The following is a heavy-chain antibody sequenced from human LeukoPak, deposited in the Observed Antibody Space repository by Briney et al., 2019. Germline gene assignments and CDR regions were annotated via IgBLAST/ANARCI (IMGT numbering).Heavy chain of an antibody. Sequence: GGSLRLSCAASGFTFSDYYMSWIRQAPGKGLEWVSYISSSGSTIYYADSVKGRFTISRDNAKNSLYLQMNSLRAEDTAVYYCARDWYYYDSIGYLHWGQGTLVTVSS. CDR2: ISSSGSTI. V-gene: IGHV3-11*01. J-gene: IGHJ4*02. CDR1: GFTFSDYY. CDR3: ARDWYYYDSIGYLH. D-gene: IGHD3-22*01.